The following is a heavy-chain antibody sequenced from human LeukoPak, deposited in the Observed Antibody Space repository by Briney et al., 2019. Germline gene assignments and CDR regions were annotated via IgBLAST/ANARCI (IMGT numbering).Heavy chain of an antibody. D-gene: IGHD3-10*01. J-gene: IGHJ4*02. Sequence: SETLSLTCAVSGGSISSSNWWSWVRQPPGKGLEWIGEIYHSGSTNYNPSLKSRVTISVDKSKNQFSLKLSSVTAADTAVYYCARFPRDYYGSGSYQDYWGQGTLVTVSS. CDR1: GGSISSSNW. V-gene: IGHV4-4*02. CDR3: ARFPRDYYGSGSYQDY. CDR2: IYHSGST.